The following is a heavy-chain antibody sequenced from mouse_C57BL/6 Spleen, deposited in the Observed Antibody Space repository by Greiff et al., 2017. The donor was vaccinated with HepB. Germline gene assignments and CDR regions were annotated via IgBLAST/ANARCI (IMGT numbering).Heavy chain of an antibody. V-gene: IGHV1-81*01. J-gene: IGHJ4*01. CDR1: GYTFTSYG. D-gene: IGHD1-1*01. CDR2: IYPRSGNT. CDR3: ARGACITTVVATRAMDC. Sequence: VQLQQSGAELARPGASVKLSCKASGYTFTSYGISWVKQRTGQGLEWIGEIYPRSGNTYYNEKLTGKATLTAAKSSITAYMELRSLTSEYSAVYFCARGACITTVVATRAMDCWGQGTSVTVSS.